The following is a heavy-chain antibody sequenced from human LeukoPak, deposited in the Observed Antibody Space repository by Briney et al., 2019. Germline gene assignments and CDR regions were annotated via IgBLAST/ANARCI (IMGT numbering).Heavy chain of an antibody. CDR2: IKQDGSEK. D-gene: IGHD5-18*01. J-gene: IGHJ4*02. CDR1: GFTVSSYW. V-gene: IGHV3-7*05. Sequence: AGGSLRLSCAASGFTVSSYWMSWVRQAPGKGLEWVANIKQDGSEKYYVDSVKGRFTISRDNAKNSLYLQMNSLRAEDTAVYYCARRTHRIQLWEYYFDYWGQGTLVTVSS. CDR3: ARRTHRIQLWEYYFDY.